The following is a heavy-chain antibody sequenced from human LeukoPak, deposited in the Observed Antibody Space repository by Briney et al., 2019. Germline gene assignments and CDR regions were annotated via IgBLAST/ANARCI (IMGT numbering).Heavy chain of an antibody. V-gene: IGHV3-23*01. Sequence: GGSLRLSCAASGFTFSSYGMSWVRQAPGKGLEWVSAISGSGGSTYYADSVKGRFTISRDNSKNTLYLQMNSLRAEDTAVYYCAKAAALRGYCSGGSCYANDYWGQGTLVTVSS. CDR2: ISGSGGST. CDR3: AKAAALRGYCSGGSCYANDY. D-gene: IGHD2-15*01. J-gene: IGHJ4*02. CDR1: GFTFSSYG.